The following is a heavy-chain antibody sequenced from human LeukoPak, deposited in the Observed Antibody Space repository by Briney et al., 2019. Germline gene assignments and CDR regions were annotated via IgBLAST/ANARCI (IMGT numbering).Heavy chain of an antibody. J-gene: IGHJ4*02. CDR2: IIPIFGTA. D-gene: IGHD3-3*01. CDR1: GGTFSSYA. V-gene: IGHV1-69*01. CDR3: ARGATIFGVVIQLAY. Sequence: SVKVSCKASGGTFSSYAISWVRQAPGQGLEWMGGIIPIFGTANYAQKFQGRVTITADESTSTAYMELSSLRSEDTAVYYCARGATIFGVVIQLAYWGQGTLVTVSP.